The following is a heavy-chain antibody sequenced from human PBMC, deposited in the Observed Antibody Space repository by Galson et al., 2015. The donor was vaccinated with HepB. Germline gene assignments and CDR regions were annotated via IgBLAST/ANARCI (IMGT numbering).Heavy chain of an antibody. CDR1: GYTFTGYY. CDR3: ARDPRTMVRGAANWFDP. J-gene: IGHJ5*02. V-gene: IGHV1-2*02. CDR2: INPNSGGT. D-gene: IGHD3-10*01. Sequence: SVKVSCKASGYTFTGYYMHWVRQAPGQGLEWMGWINPNSGGTNYAQKFQGRVTMTRDTSISTAYMELSRLRSDDTAVYYCARDPRTMVRGAANWFDPWGQGTLVTVSS.